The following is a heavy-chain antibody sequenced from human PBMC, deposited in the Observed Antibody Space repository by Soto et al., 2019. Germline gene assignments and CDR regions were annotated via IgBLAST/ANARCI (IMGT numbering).Heavy chain of an antibody. D-gene: IGHD6-6*01. CDR3: ARDGGIAARPLDY. Sequence: GGSLRLSCAASGFTFSSYGMSWVRQAPGKGLEWVSSISGSGGSTYYADSVKGRFTISRDNSKNTLYLQMNSLRAEDTAVYYCARDGGIAARPLDYWGQGTLVTVSS. V-gene: IGHV3-23*01. J-gene: IGHJ4*02. CDR1: GFTFSSYG. CDR2: ISGSGGST.